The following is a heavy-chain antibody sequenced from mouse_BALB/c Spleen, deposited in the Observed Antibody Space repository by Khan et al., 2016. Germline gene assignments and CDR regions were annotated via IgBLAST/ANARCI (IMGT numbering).Heavy chain of an antibody. CDR2: ISYDGSN. V-gene: IGHV3-6*02. J-gene: IGHJ4*01. CDR3: ATDGYSYDGGYDYAMDY. CDR1: GYSITSGYY. Sequence: EVQLQESGPGLVKPSQSLSLTCSVTGYSITSGYYWNWIRQFPGNKLEWMGYISYDGSNNYNPSLKNRISITRDTSKNQFFLKLNSVTTEDTATXDCATDGYSYDGGYDYAMDYWGQGTSVTVSS. D-gene: IGHD2-12*01.